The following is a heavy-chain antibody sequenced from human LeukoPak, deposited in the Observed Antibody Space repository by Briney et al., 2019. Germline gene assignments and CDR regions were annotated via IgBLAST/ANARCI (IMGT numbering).Heavy chain of an antibody. J-gene: IGHJ5*02. CDR1: RGTFISYA. V-gene: IGHV1-69*05. CDR2: IIPIFGTA. D-gene: IGHD2-15*01. Sequence: SVKVSCKASRGTFISYAISWVRQAPGQGLEWMGGIIPIFGTANYAHKFQGRVTIPTDDSTSTAYMELSSLRSEDTAVYYCARGENRGYCSGGSCYLNWFDPWGQGTLVTVSS. CDR3: ARGENRGYCSGGSCYLNWFDP.